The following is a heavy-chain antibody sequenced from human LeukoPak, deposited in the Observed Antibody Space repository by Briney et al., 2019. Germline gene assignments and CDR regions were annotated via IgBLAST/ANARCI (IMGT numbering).Heavy chain of an antibody. CDR3: ARLPTMVRGVISY. V-gene: IGHV4-39*01. Sequence: SXTLSLTCTVSGGSISSSSYYWGWIRQPPGKGLEWIGSIYYSGSTYYNPSLKSRVTISVDTSKNQLSLKLSSVTAADTAVYYCARLPTMVRGVISYWGQGTLVTVSS. CDR2: IYYSGST. J-gene: IGHJ4*02. D-gene: IGHD3-10*01. CDR1: GGSISSSSYY.